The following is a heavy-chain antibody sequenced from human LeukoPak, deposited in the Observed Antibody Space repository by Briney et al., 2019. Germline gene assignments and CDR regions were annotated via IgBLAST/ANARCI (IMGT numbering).Heavy chain of an antibody. CDR2: INAGNGNT. CDR1: GYTFTSYA. Sequence: ASVKVSCKASGYTFTSYAMHWVRQAPGQRLEWMGWINAGNGNTKYSQKFQGGVTITRDTSASTAYMELSSLRSEDTAVYYCARDHYYGSGTLYGMDVWGKGTTVTVSS. J-gene: IGHJ6*04. D-gene: IGHD3-10*01. V-gene: IGHV1-3*01. CDR3: ARDHYYGSGTLYGMDV.